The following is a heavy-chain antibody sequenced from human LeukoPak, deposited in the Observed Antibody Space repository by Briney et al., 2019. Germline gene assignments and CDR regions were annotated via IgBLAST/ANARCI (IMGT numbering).Heavy chain of an antibody. D-gene: IGHD6-13*01. J-gene: IGHJ6*03. Sequence: GGSLRLSCAASGFTISSYAMSWVRQAPGKGLEWVSAISGSGGSTYYADSVKGRFTISRDNSKNTLYLQMNSLRAEDTAVYYCAKSGTSLNYYYYYMDVWGKGTTVTVSS. CDR1: GFTISSYA. CDR2: ISGSGGST. CDR3: AKSGTSLNYYYYYMDV. V-gene: IGHV3-23*01.